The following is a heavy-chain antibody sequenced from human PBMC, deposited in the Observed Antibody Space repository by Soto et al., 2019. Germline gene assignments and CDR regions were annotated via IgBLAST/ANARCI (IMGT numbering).Heavy chain of an antibody. V-gene: IGHV1-69*05. D-gene: IGHD2-21*01. Sequence: QVQLVQSGAEVKKPGSSMKVSCKASGGTFTSHSINWVRQAPGQRLEWMGGIIPMFGTVQYAQKFQDRLAITTDGCTTTAYMELTGLTSEYTSVYYCATSPRGDGYGPFDAWGQGTLVTVSS. J-gene: IGHJ5*02. CDR1: GGTFTSHS. CDR3: ATSPRGDGYGPFDA. CDR2: IIPMFGTV.